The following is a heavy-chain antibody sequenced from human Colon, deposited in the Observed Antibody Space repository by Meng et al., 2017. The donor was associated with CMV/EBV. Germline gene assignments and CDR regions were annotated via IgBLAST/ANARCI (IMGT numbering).Heavy chain of an antibody. CDR1: GSTFSSKW. CDR3: ASRDY. CDR2: INTDGSTT. Sequence: VEVGESGGGLVQPGGSRRLSCAPSGSTFSSKWMHWVRQGPGKGLVWVSRINTDGSTTYYADSVKGRFTISRDNAKNTLYLQMNSLRAEDTAVYYCASRDYWGQGTLVTVSS. J-gene: IGHJ4*02. V-gene: IGHV3-74*01.